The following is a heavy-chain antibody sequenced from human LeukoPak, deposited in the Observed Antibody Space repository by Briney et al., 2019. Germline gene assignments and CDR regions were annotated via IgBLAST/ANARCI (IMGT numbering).Heavy chain of an antibody. CDR2: ISYDGSNK. CDR3: AKDYYGSGSYSDY. J-gene: IGHJ4*02. Sequence: GGSLRLSCAASRFTFSNYNMNWVRQAPGKGLEWVAVISYDGSNKYYADSVKGRFTISRDNSKNTLYLQMNSLRAEDTAVYYCAKDYYGSGSYSDYWGQGTLVTVSS. V-gene: IGHV3-30*18. D-gene: IGHD3-10*01. CDR1: RFTFSNYN.